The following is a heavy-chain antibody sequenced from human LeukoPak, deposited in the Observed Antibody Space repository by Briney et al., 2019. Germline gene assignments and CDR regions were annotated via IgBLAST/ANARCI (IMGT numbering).Heavy chain of an antibody. D-gene: IGHD3-10*01. V-gene: IGHV1-2*06. CDR2: INPNSGDT. J-gene: IGHJ4*02. CDR1: GYTFTGYY. CDR3: ARERRFGELLLFDY. Sequence: ASVKVSCKASGYTFTGYYVHWVRQAPGQGLEWMGRINPNSGDTNYAQNFQGRVTMTRDTSISTSNMELGRLRSDDTAVYYCARERRFGELLLFDYWGLGTLVTVSS.